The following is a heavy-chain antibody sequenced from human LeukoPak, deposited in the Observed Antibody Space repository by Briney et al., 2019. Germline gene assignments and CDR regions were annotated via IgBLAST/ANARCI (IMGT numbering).Heavy chain of an antibody. Sequence: SETLSLTCTVSGGSIISNYWSWVRQSAGTGLEWIGRIYGSGITDYNPSLKRRVTMSVDTSRKQFSLRLTSVTAADTAVYYCARLKFYDSTGYSPGYYMDVWGKGTTVSVFS. CDR1: GGSIISNY. CDR3: ARLKFYDSTGYSPGYYMDV. J-gene: IGHJ6*03. D-gene: IGHD3-22*01. CDR2: IYGSGIT. V-gene: IGHV4-4*07.